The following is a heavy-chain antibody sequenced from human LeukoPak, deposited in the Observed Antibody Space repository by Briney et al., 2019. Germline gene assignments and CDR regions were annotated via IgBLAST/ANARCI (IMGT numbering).Heavy chain of an antibody. D-gene: IGHD3-3*01. CDR2: ISSSSSYI. Sequence: PGGSLRLSCAASGFTFSSYSMNWVRQAPGKGLEWVSSISSSSSYIYYADSVKGRFTISRDNAKNSLYLQMNSLRAEDTAVYYCARGRGTIFGVVVSSAKNDYWGQGTLVTVSS. CDR1: GFTFSSYS. V-gene: IGHV3-21*01. CDR3: ARGRGTIFGVVVSSAKNDY. J-gene: IGHJ4*02.